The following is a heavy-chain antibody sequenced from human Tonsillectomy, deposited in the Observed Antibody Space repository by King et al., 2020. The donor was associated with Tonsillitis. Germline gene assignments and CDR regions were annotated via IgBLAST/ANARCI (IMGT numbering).Heavy chain of an antibody. CDR1: GYTFAGYY. J-gene: IGHJ3*02. V-gene: IGHV1-2*02. Sequence: QLVQSGAEVEKPGASVKVSCKASGYTFAGYYLHWVRQAPGQGLEWMGWFNPDSGGTEFAQKFQGRVTMTGDTSISTGYMERRRLRSADTAVYYCARQSWSFDTVSGYGPFDIWGQGTVVTVSS. D-gene: IGHD3-9*01. CDR3: ARQSWSFDTVSGYGPFDI. CDR2: FNPDSGGT.